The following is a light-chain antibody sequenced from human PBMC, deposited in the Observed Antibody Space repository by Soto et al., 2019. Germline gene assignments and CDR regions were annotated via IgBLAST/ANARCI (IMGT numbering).Light chain of an antibody. J-gene: IGLJ2*01. CDR1: SSDVGGYNY. CDR3: SSYTYSNTRV. V-gene: IGLV2-14*01. CDR2: EVT. Sequence: QSALTQPASVSGSPGQSITISCTGTSSDVGGYNYVSWYQQHPGKAPKLMIYEVTNRPSGVSNRFSGSKSGNTASLTISGLQAEDEADYYCSSYTYSNTRVFGGGTKLTVL.